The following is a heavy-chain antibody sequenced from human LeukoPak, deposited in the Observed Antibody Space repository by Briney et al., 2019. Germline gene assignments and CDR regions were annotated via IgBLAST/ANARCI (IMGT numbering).Heavy chain of an antibody. CDR3: ARMRPELDY. Sequence: GGSLRLSCAASGFTFSSYEMNRVRQAPGKGLEWISYISSSGGTIYYADSVKGRITISRDNAKNSVYLQMNSLRAEDTAVYYCARMRPELDYWGQGTLVTVSS. V-gene: IGHV3-48*03. J-gene: IGHJ4*02. CDR1: GFTFSSYE. D-gene: IGHD6-6*01. CDR2: ISSSGGTI.